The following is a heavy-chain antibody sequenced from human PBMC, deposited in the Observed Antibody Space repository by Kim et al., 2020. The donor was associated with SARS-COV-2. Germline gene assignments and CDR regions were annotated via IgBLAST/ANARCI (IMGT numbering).Heavy chain of an antibody. CDR3: TRVRTGRGYYYYGMDV. D-gene: IGHD3-10*01. Sequence: GGSLRLSCTASGFTFGDYAMSWFRQAPGKGLEWVGFIRSKAYGGTTEYAASVKGRFTISRDDSKSIAYLQMNSLKTEDTAVYYCTRVRTGRGYYYYGMDVWGQGTTVTVSS. CDR2: IRSKAYGGTT. CDR1: GFTFGDYA. V-gene: IGHV3-49*03. J-gene: IGHJ6*02.